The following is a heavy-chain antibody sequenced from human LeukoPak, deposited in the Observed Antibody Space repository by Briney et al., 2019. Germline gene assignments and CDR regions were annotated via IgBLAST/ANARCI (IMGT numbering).Heavy chain of an antibody. CDR3: TRGSRYCSSGSCYGWFDP. D-gene: IGHD2-15*01. CDR2: IYYSGST. V-gene: IGHV4-59*01. Sequence: SETLSLTCAVYGGSFSGYYWSWIRQPPGKGLEWIGYIYYSGSTNYNPSLKSRVTISVDTSKNQFSLKLNSVTAADTAIYYCTRGSRYCSSGSCYGWFDPWGQGTLVTVSS. J-gene: IGHJ5*02. CDR1: GGSFSGYY.